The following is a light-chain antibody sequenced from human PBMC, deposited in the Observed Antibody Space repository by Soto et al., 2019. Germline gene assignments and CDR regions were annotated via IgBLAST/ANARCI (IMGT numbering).Light chain of an antibody. J-gene: IGLJ3*02. CDR2: EVN. CDR3: SSYTTSSTWV. CDR1: SSDVGGYNY. Sequence: QSALTQPASVSGSPGQSITISCSGTSSDVGGYNYVSWYQQYPGKAPKLMIYEVNNRPSGVSNGFSGSKSANTASLTISGLQAEDEADYYCSSYTTSSTWVFGGGTKLTVL. V-gene: IGLV2-14*01.